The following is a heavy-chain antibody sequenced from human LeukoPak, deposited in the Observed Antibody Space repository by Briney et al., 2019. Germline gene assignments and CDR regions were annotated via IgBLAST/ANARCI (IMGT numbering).Heavy chain of an antibody. CDR3: ARHSSPHAGSSSWYDF. J-gene: IGHJ5*01. CDR2: IYYSGNT. D-gene: IGHD2-15*01. V-gene: IGHV4-39*01. Sequence: SETLSLICTVSGGSISSSTYHWGWIRQPPGKGLEWIGSIYYSGNTYYNPSLKSRVTISVDTSKNQFSVKLSSVTAADTAVYYCARHSSPHAGSSSWYDFWGQGTLVTVSS. CDR1: GGSISSSTYH.